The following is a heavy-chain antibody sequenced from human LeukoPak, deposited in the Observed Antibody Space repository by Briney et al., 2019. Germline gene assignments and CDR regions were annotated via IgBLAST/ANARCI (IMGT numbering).Heavy chain of an antibody. CDR1: GFTXGGYG. J-gene: IGHJ3*01. CDR2: ISGSSSST. CDR3: AKSTVPYYYDSSGYIG. Sequence: SLXLSXSASGFTXGGYGMSWVRQAPGKGLEWVSAISGSSSSTYYADSVKGRFTISRDNSKNTLYLQMNSLRAEDTAVYYCAKSTVPYYYDSSGYIGWGQGTMVTVSS. D-gene: IGHD3-22*01. V-gene: IGHV3-23*01.